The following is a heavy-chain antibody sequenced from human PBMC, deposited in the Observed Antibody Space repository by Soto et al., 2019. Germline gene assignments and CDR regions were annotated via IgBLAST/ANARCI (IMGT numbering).Heavy chain of an antibody. CDR3: ARGDGRGSTGFYYYYGMDV. V-gene: IGHV1-46*01. CDR1: GFTFTNYF. J-gene: IGHJ6*02. Sequence: QVQLVQSGAEVKKPGASVKVSCKASGFTFTNYFFHWVRQAPRQGLEWLGIISPYDGSTKYVQSLQGRVTVTSETSTSTVYMELSSLRSEDTAVYFCARGDGRGSTGFYYYYGMDVWGHGTTITVSS. D-gene: IGHD1-26*01. CDR2: ISPYDGST.